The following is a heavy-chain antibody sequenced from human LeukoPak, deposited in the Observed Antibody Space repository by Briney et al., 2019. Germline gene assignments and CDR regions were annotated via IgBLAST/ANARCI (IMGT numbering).Heavy chain of an antibody. J-gene: IGHJ4*02. V-gene: IGHV1-18*01. Sequence: ASVKVSCKASGYTFSNYGISWVRQAPGQGLEWMGWIAAYNGNTNYAQKFQGRVTMTTDTSTSIAYMELRSLRSDDTAVYYCNFVVPAAIGGGVDYWGQGTLVTVSS. CDR2: IAAYNGNT. D-gene: IGHD2-2*01. CDR1: GYTFSNYG. CDR3: NFVVPAAIGGGVDY.